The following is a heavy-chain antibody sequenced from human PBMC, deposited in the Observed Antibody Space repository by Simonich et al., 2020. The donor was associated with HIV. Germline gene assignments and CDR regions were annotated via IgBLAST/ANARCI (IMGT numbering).Heavy chain of an antibody. CDR2: IWYDGNNK. D-gene: IGHD3-3*02. J-gene: IGHJ4*02. V-gene: IGHV3-33*01. CDR3: AREFSLNY. Sequence: QVQLVESGGGVVQPGRSLRLSCAASGFTFDSYGMHWVRQAPGKGLEGVAGIWYDGNNKYYADSVKGRFTISSDNSKNTLSLQMNSLRAEDTAVYYCAREFSLNYWGQGTLVTVSS. CDR1: GFTFDSYG.